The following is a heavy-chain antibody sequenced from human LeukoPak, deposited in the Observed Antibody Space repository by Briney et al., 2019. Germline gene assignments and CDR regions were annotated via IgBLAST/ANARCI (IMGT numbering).Heavy chain of an antibody. CDR2: ISAYNGNT. CDR1: GYTFTSYG. CDR3: ARETGTGKNWFDP. V-gene: IGHV1-18*01. D-gene: IGHD1-7*01. J-gene: IGHJ5*02. Sequence: EASVKVSCKASGYTFTSYGISRVRHAPGQGLEWMGWISAYNGNTNYAQKLQGIVTMTTDTSTSTAYMELRSLRSDDTAVYYCARETGTGKNWFDPWGQGTLVTVSS.